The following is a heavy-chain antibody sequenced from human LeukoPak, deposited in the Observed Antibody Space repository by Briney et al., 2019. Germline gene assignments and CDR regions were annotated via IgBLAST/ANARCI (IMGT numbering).Heavy chain of an antibody. J-gene: IGHJ4*02. D-gene: IGHD6-6*01. CDR1: GFTFSSYG. Sequence: GGSLRLSCAASGFTFSSYGMHWVRQAPGKGLEWVAFIRYDGSNKYYADSVKGRFTISRDNSKNTLYLQMNSLRAEDTAVYYCTITIAARPWRFDYWGQGTLVTVSS. CDR2: IRYDGSNK. V-gene: IGHV3-30*02. CDR3: TITIAARPWRFDY.